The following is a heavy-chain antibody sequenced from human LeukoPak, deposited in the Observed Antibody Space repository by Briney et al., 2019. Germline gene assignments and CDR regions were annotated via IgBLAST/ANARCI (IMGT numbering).Heavy chain of an antibody. CDR1: GGSISSYY. V-gene: IGHV4-4*07. Sequence: SSETLSLTCTVSGGSISSYYWSWIRQPAGKGLEWIGRIYTSGSTNYNPSLKSRVTISVDKSKTQFSLKLSSVTAADTAVYYCARTRDSSGWYYFDYWGQGTLVTVSS. CDR3: ARTRDSSGWYYFDY. D-gene: IGHD6-19*01. J-gene: IGHJ4*02. CDR2: IYTSGST.